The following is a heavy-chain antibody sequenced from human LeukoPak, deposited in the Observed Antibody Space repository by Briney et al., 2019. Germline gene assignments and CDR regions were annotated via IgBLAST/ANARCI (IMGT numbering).Heavy chain of an antibody. CDR2: IIPIFGTA. V-gene: IGHV1-69*05. J-gene: IGHJ5*02. Sequence: SVKVSCKASGGTFSSYAISWVRQAPGQGLEWMGGIIPIFGTANYAQKFQGRVTITTDESTSTAYMELSSLRSEDTAVYYCARAMAVTPVSLGWFDPWGQGTLVTVSS. D-gene: IGHD4-23*01. CDR1: GGTFSSYA. CDR3: ARAMAVTPVSLGWFDP.